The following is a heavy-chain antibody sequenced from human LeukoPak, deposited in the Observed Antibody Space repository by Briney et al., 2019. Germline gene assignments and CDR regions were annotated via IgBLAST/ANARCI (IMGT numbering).Heavy chain of an antibody. CDR2: IYTSGST. Sequence: SETLSLTCTVSGGTISSYYWNWIRQPAGKGLEWIGRIYTSGSTNYNPSLKSRVTMSVDTSKNQFSLKLSTVTAADTAVYYCARYVKNGYDTPGFDYWGQGTLVTVSS. D-gene: IGHD5-12*01. CDR3: ARYVKNGYDTPGFDY. J-gene: IGHJ4*02. V-gene: IGHV4-4*07. CDR1: GGTISSYY.